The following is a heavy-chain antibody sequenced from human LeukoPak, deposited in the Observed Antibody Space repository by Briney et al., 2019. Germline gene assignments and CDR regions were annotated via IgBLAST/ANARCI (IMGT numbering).Heavy chain of an antibody. V-gene: IGHV3-64*01. Sequence: GGSLRLSCAASGFTFSSYAMSWVRQAPGKGLEWVSAISGSGGSTYYANSVKGRFTISRDNSKNTLYLQMGSLRAEDMAVYYCARTYCSSTSCLVDYWGQGTLVTVSS. J-gene: IGHJ4*02. CDR1: GFTFSSYA. CDR2: ISGSGGST. CDR3: ARTYCSSTSCLVDY. D-gene: IGHD2-2*01.